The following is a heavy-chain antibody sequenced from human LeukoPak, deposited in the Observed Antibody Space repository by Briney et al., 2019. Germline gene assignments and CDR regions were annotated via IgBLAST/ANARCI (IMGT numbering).Heavy chain of an antibody. J-gene: IGHJ3*02. V-gene: IGHV4-34*01. CDR3: ARGFGRFTPFFDI. D-gene: IGHD3-10*01. Sequence: PSETLSLTCAVYGGSFSGYYWSWIRQPPGKGLEWIGEINHSGSTNYNPSLKSRVTISVDTSKNQFSLKLSSVTAADTAVYYCARGFGRFTPFFDIWGQGKMVTVSS. CDR2: INHSGST. CDR1: GGSFSGYY.